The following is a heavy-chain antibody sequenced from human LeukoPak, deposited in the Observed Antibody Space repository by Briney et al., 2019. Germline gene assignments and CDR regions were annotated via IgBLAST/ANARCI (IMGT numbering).Heavy chain of an antibody. J-gene: IGHJ4*02. V-gene: IGHV1-2*02. CDR3: ARGYTSTRIAVAGTRGGGYFDY. CDR2: INPNSGGT. CDR1: GYTFTGYY. Sequence: GASVKVSCKASGYTFTGYYMHWVRQAPGQGLEWMGWINPNSGGTNYAQKFQGRVTMTRDTSISTAYMELSRLRSDDTAVYYCARGYTSTRIAVAGTRGGGYFDYWGQGTLVTVSS. D-gene: IGHD6-19*01.